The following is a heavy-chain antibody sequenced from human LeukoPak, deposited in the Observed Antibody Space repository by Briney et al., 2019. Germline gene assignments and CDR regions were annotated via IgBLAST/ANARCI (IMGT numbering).Heavy chain of an antibody. CDR1: GFTFSSYA. CDR3: ASARQRMVRGVIITPGY. J-gene: IGHJ4*02. Sequence: PGGSLRLSCAASGFTFSSYAMSWVRQAPGKGLEWVSAISGSGGSTYYADSVKGRFTISRDNSKNTLHLQMNSLRAEDTAVYYCASARQRMVRGVIITPGYWGQGTLVTVSS. V-gene: IGHV3-23*01. D-gene: IGHD3-10*01. CDR2: ISGSGGST.